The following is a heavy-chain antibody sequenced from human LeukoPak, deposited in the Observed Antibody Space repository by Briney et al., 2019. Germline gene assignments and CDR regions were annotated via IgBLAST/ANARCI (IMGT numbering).Heavy chain of an antibody. Sequence: GGSLRLSCAATGFTFSTHAMTWVRQAPGKGLEWVSAISISGSTYYADSVKGRFTISRDNAKNSLYLQMNSLRAEDTAVYYCARPSSGLYPRNAFDIWGQGTMVTVSS. J-gene: IGHJ3*02. D-gene: IGHD3-22*01. CDR2: ISISGST. V-gene: IGHV3-23*01. CDR3: ARPSSGLYPRNAFDI. CDR1: GFTFSTHA.